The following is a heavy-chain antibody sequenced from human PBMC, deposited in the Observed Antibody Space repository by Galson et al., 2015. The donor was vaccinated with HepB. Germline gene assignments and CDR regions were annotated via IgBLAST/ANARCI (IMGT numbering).Heavy chain of an antibody. D-gene: IGHD3-3*01. V-gene: IGHV1-69*13. Sequence: SVKVSCKASGGTFSSYAISWVRQAPGQGLEWMGGIIPIFGTANYAQKFQGRVTITADESTSTAYMELSSLRSEDTAVYYCASLMAPFYDFWSGYYPYYYYYMDVWGKGTTVTVSS. J-gene: IGHJ6*03. CDR2: IIPIFGTA. CDR3: ASLMAPFYDFWSGYYPYYYYYMDV. CDR1: GGTFSSYA.